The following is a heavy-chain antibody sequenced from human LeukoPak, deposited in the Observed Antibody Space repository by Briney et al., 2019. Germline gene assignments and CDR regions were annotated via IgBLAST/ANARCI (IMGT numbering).Heavy chain of an antibody. Sequence: SETLSLTCSVSSGSITGYYWSWIRQPPGEGLEWIGTIYYSGGTNYNPSLKSRVTISVGTSKSQFSLKLNSVTAADTAVYYCARGGGLSYYFVYWGQGILVTVSS. CDR2: IYYSGGT. CDR1: SGSITGYY. J-gene: IGHJ4*02. V-gene: IGHV4-59*01. D-gene: IGHD2-15*01. CDR3: ARGGGLSYYFVY.